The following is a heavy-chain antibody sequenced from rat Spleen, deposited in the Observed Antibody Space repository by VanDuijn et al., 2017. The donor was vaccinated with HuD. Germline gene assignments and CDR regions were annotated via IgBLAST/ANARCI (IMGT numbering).Heavy chain of an antibody. J-gene: IGHJ3*01. CDR3: ARYIGNNSGFAY. D-gene: IGHD4-3*01. CDR2: INYSGFT. CDR1: GSSITSNY. Sequence: EVQLQESGPGLVKPSQSFSLTCSVTGSSITSNYWAWIRKFPGNKMEWMGYINYSGFTGYNPSLKSRISITRDTSKNQFFLHLKSVTTEDTATYYCARYIGNNSGFAYWGQGTLVTVSS. V-gene: IGHV3-1*01.